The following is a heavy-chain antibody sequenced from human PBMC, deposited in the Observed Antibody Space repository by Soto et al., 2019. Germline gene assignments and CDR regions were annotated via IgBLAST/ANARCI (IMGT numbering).Heavy chain of an antibody. CDR2: ISYDGVNK. V-gene: IGHV3-30*18. D-gene: IGHD6-19*01. Sequence: GGSLRLSCAASRFNFSAYGMHWVRQAPGKGLEWVAGISYDGVNKFYSASMKGRLTVSRDNAKNTFYLQMNSLRPADTALYYCAKARHASGWSGLDTWGQGALVTVSS. CDR1: RFNFSAYG. J-gene: IGHJ5*02. CDR3: AKARHASGWSGLDT.